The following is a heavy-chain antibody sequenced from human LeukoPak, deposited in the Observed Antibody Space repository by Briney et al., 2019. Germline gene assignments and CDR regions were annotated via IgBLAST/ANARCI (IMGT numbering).Heavy chain of an antibody. CDR2: IYTSGST. CDR1: GGSVSSYY. V-gene: IGHV4-4*07. D-gene: IGHD1-26*01. Sequence: PSETLSLTCTVSGGSVSSYYWSWIRQPPGKGLEWIGRIYTSGSTNYNPSLKSRVTMSVDTSKNQFSLKLSSVTAADTAVYYCARGGSYYPYYFDYRGQGTLVTVSS. CDR3: ARGGSYYPYYFDY. J-gene: IGHJ4*02.